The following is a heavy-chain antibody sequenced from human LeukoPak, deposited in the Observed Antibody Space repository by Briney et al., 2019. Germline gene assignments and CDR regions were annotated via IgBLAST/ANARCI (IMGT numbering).Heavy chain of an antibody. CDR1: GFSFSRYA. CDR2: IYSDGSNK. CDR3: AKSPYPTGFGYPLGPDY. V-gene: IGHV3-33*06. Sequence: PGGSLRLSCTTSGFSFSRYAMHWVRQAPGKGLEWVAAIYSDGSNKNHVDSVKGRFTISRDNSESTLFLQMDSLRAEDTAVYYCAKSPYPTGFGYPLGPDYWGQGTLVTVSS. J-gene: IGHJ4*02. D-gene: IGHD5-12*01.